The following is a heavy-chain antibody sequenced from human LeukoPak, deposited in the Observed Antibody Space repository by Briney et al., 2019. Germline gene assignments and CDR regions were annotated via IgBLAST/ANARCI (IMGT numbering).Heavy chain of an antibody. CDR3: ARVVAAAGTS. CDR2: IYHSGST. V-gene: IGHV4-30-2*01. Sequence: SSETLSLTCTVSGGSISSGGYYWSWIRQPPGKGLEWIGYIYHSGSTYYNPSLKSRVTISVDRSKNQFSLKLSSVTAADRAVYYCARVVAAAGTSWGQGTLVTVSS. J-gene: IGHJ4*02. D-gene: IGHD6-13*01. CDR1: GGSISSGGYY.